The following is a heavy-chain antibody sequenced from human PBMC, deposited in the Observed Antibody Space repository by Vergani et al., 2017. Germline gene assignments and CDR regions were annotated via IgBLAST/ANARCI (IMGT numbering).Heavy chain of an antibody. CDR2: INHSGST. CDR3: ARVYYDFWSAPRGYYYYMDV. Sequence: QVQLQQWGAGLLKPSETLSLTCAVYGGSFSGYYWSWIRQPPGKGLEWIGEINHSGSTNYNPSLKSRVTISVDTSKNQFSLKLSSVTAADTAVYYCARVYYDFWSAPRGYYYYMDVWGKGTTVTVSS. CDR1: GGSFSGYY. J-gene: IGHJ6*03. V-gene: IGHV4-34*01. D-gene: IGHD3-3*01.